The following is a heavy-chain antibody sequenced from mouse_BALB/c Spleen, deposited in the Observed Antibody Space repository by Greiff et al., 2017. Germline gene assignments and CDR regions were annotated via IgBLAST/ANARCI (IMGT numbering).Heavy chain of an antibody. CDR2: ISYSGST. Sequence: EVKLQESGPSLVKPSQTLSLTCSVTGDSITSGYWNWIRKFPGNKLEYMGYISYSGSTYYNPSLKSRISITRDTSKNQYYLQLNSVTTEDTATYYCASTYYGNKGPFDYWGQGTTLTVSS. V-gene: IGHV3-8*02. CDR1: GDSITSGY. J-gene: IGHJ2*01. D-gene: IGHD2-10*01. CDR3: ASTYYGNKGPFDY.